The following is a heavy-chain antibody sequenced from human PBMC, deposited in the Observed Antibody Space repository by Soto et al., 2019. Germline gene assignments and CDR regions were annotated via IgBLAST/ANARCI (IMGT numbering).Heavy chain of an antibody. CDR1: GFTFSSYA. D-gene: IGHD2-2*01. Sequence: EVQLLESGGGLVQPGGSLRLSCAASGFTFSSYAMKWVRQAPGKGLEWVSLIGESGTPTYYADSVKGRFTIARDNSGNTLFLEMDSLRAEDTAGYYCARYIPGVRYYCMDVWGPGTTVTGSS. CDR3: ARYIPGVRYYCMDV. V-gene: IGHV3-23*01. J-gene: IGHJ6*02. CDR2: IGESGTPT.